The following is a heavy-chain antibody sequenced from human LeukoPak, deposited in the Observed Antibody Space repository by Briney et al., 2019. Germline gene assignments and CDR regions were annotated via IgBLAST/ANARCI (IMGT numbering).Heavy chain of an antibody. D-gene: IGHD6-19*01. CDR1: GYTLTELS. CDR2: FDPEDGET. V-gene: IGHV1-24*01. Sequence: ASVKVSCKVSGYTLTELSMHWVRQAPGKGLEWMGGFDPEDGETIYAQKFQGRVTLTRDTSISTAYMEVSSLRPEDTAVYYCARPPRTTGWYLSCFDPWGQGTLVTVSS. J-gene: IGHJ5*02. CDR3: ARPPRTTGWYLSCFDP.